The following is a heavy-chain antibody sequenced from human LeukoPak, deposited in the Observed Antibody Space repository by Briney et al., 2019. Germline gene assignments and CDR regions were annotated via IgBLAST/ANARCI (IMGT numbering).Heavy chain of an antibody. CDR3: TTQGVYSSSSDDY. CDR1: GFTFSNAW. Sequence: GGSLRLSCAASGFTFSNAWMSWVRQAPGKGLEWVGRIKGKTDGGTTDYAAPVKGRFTISRDDSKNTLYLQMNSLKTEDTAVYYCTTQGVYSSSSDDYWGQGTLVTVSS. CDR2: IKGKTDGGTT. D-gene: IGHD6-6*01. V-gene: IGHV3-15*01. J-gene: IGHJ4*02.